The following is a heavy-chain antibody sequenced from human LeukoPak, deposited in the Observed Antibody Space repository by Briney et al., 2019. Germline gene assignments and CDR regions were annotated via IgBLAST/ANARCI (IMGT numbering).Heavy chain of an antibody. Sequence: GGSLRLSCTASGFTFSSYAMSLVRQAPGKGLEWVSAISGSGGSTYYADSVKGRFTISRDNSKNTLYLQMNSLRAEDTAVYYCAKVARIAVGLYYFDYWGQGTLVTVSS. CDR3: AKVARIAVGLYYFDY. J-gene: IGHJ4*02. CDR2: ISGSGGST. V-gene: IGHV3-23*01. CDR1: GFTFSSYA. D-gene: IGHD6-19*01.